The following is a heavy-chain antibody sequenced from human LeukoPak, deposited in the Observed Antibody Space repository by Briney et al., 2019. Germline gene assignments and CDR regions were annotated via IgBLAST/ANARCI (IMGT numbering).Heavy chain of an antibody. J-gene: IGHJ4*02. CDR2: IYHSGST. CDR1: GGSISSGGYY. D-gene: IGHD6-13*01. Sequence: SETLSLTCTVSGGSISSGGYYWSWIRQPPGKGLEWIGYIYHSGSTYYNPSLKSRVTISVDRSKNQFSLKLSSVTAADTAVYYCARDGIAAAGTVDYWGQGTLVTVSS. CDR3: ARDGIAAAGTVDY. V-gene: IGHV4-30-2*01.